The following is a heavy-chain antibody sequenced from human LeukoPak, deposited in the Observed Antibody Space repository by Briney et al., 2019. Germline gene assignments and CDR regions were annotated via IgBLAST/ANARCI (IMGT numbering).Heavy chain of an antibody. CDR3: AKDDYYDTSGYRD. J-gene: IGHJ4*02. CDR1: GFTFDDYG. CDR2: ISYDVGKK. Sequence: GGSLRLSCAASGFTFDDYGMSWVRQAPGKGLEWVAVISYDVGKKYYADSVKGRFTISRDNSKNTLYLQMNSLRAEDTAVYYCAKDDYYDTSGYRDWGQGTLVTVSS. V-gene: IGHV3-30*18. D-gene: IGHD3-22*01.